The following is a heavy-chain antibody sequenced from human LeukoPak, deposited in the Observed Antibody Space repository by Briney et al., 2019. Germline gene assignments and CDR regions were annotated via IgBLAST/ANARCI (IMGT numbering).Heavy chain of an antibody. D-gene: IGHD3-10*01. V-gene: IGHV3-11*01. CDR1: GFTFSDYY. Sequence: PGGSLRLSCAASGFTFSDYYMSWIRQAPGKGLEWVSYISSSGSTIYYADSVKGRFTISRDNAKNSLYLQMNSLRSDDTAVYYCARSSHRDGDTFDYWGQGTLVTVSS. CDR2: ISSSGSTI. CDR3: ARSSHRDGDTFDY. J-gene: IGHJ4*02.